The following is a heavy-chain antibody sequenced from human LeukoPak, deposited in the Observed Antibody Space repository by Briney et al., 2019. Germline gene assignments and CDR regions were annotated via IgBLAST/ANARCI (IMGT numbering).Heavy chain of an antibody. CDR3: AKVGGYGSGSYYNLYFDY. CDR2: ISGSGGST. J-gene: IGHJ4*02. Sequence: GGSLRLSCAASGFIFSSYAMSWVRQAPGKGLEWVSAISGSGGSTYYADSVKGRFTISRDNSKNTLYLQMNSLRAEDTAVYYCAKVGGYGSGSYYNLYFDYWGQGTLVTVSS. D-gene: IGHD3-10*01. V-gene: IGHV3-23*01. CDR1: GFIFSSYA.